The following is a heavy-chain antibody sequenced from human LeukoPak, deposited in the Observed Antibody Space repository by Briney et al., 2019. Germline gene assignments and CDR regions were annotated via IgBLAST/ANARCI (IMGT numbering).Heavy chain of an antibody. CDR2: ITSSSSYI. D-gene: IGHD3-10*02. J-gene: IGHJ6*04. Sequence: GGSLRLSCAASGFTFTSYDMNWVRQAPGKGLEWVSSITSSSSYIYYADSVKGRFTISRDNAKNSLYLQMNSLRAEDTAVYYCAELGITMIGGVWGKGTTVTISS. V-gene: IGHV3-21*01. CDR1: GFTFTSYD. CDR3: AELGITMIGGV.